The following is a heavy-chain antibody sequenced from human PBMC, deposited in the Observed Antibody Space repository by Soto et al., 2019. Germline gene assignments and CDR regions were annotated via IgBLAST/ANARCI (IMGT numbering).Heavy chain of an antibody. CDR1: GYTFTNYG. J-gene: IGHJ5*02. CDR2: INTYNGNT. D-gene: IGHD3-10*01. CDR3: ARGVGSGTYYNQYNWFDP. Sequence: GASVKVSCKASGYTFTNYGISWVRQAPGQGLEWKGWINTYNGNTNHAQKLQGRVNMTTDTSTSTAYMELRCLRSDDTAVYYCARGVGSGTYYNQYNWFDPWGQGTLVTVS. V-gene: IGHV1-18*01.